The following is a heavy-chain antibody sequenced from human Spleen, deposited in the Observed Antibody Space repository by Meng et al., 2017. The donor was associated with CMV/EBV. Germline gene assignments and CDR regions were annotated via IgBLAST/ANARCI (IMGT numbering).Heavy chain of an antibody. D-gene: IGHD3-3*01. CDR3: ARLNPGDFWSGYFDY. Sequence: GGSISSVCYYRGWFRQHPGKGLEWIGYIYYSGSTYYNPSLKSRVTISVDTSKNRFSLKLSSVTAADTAVYYCARLNPGDFWSGYFDYWGQGTLVTVSS. CDR1: GGSISSVCYY. V-gene: IGHV4-31*02. CDR2: IYYSGST. J-gene: IGHJ4*02.